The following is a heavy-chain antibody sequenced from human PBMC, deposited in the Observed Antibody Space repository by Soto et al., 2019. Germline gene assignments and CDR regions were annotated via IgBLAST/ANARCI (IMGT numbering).Heavy chain of an antibody. D-gene: IGHD4-17*01. V-gene: IGHV1-3*04. J-gene: IGHJ3*02. Sequence: GASVKVSCKASGYSLTSYVMHWVRQAPGQRLEWMGWINTGNGDTNYAQKLQGRVTMTTDTSTSTAYMELRSLRSDDTAVYYCARVYGDNAFDIWGQGTMVTVSS. CDR1: GYSLTSYV. CDR3: ARVYGDNAFDI. CDR2: INTGNGDT.